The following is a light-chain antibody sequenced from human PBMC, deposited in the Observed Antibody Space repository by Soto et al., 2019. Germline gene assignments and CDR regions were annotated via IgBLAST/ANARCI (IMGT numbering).Light chain of an antibody. CDR2: HAS. V-gene: IGKV1-5*01. CDR1: QSISRW. J-gene: IGKJ1*01. CDR3: QQYNTYLS. Sequence: TQSPPTLSASVGNRVTISCRASQSISRWLAWYQQKPGKAPTLLIYHASSLESGVPSRFSGSGSGTEFTLTISSLQPDDVATYYCQQYNTYLSFGQGTKVDIK.